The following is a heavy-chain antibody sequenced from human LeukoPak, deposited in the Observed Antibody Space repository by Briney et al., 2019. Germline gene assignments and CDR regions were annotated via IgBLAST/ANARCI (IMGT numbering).Heavy chain of an antibody. V-gene: IGHV3-30*02. Sequence: AGGSLRLSCAASGFTFSSYGMHWVRQAPGKGLEWVAFIRYDGSNKYYADSVKGRFTISRDNSKNTLYLQMNSLRAEDTAVYYCAKDPTYDSSGYYWYYFDYWGQGTLVTVSS. CDR1: GFTFSSYG. J-gene: IGHJ4*02. D-gene: IGHD3-22*01. CDR2: IRYDGSNK. CDR3: AKDPTYDSSGYYWYYFDY.